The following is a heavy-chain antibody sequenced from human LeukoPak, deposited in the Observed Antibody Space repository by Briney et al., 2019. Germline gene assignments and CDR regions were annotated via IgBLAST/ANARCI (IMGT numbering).Heavy chain of an antibody. CDR3: ARGNSGYVSHVFDY. J-gene: IGHJ4*02. V-gene: IGHV3-30-3*01. CDR2: ISYDGSYT. CDR1: GFTFRSYA. D-gene: IGHD5-12*01. Sequence: PGGSLRLSCAASGFTFRSYAIHWVRQAPGKGLEWVAVISYDGSYTYYADSVKGRFTISRDNSKNTLYLQMNSLRAEDTAVYYCARGNSGYVSHVFDYWGQGTLVTVS.